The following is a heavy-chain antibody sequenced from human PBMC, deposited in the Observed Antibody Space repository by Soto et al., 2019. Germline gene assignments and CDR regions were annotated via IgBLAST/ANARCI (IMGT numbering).Heavy chain of an antibody. Sequence: VGSLRLSCAASGFTFSSYEMNWVRQAPGKGLEWISYISSSGSIIYYADSVKGRFTISRDNAKNSLYLQMNSLRAGDTAVYYCEREFSSGVYWGQGTLVTVSS. CDR3: EREFSSGVY. V-gene: IGHV3-48*03. J-gene: IGHJ4*02. CDR2: ISSSGSII. CDR1: GFTFSSYE. D-gene: IGHD6-19*01.